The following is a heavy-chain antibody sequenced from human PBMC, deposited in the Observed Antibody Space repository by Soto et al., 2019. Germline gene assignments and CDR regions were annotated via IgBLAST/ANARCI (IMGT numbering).Heavy chain of an antibody. V-gene: IGHV4-30-4*01. Sequence: SETLSLTCTVSGGSISSGDYYWSWIRQPPGKGLEWIGYIYYSGSTYYNPSLKSRVTISVDTSKNQFSLKLSSVTAADTAVYYCARVPRPSSTVTNWFDPWGQGTLVTVSS. CDR3: ARVPRPSSTVTNWFDP. CDR1: GGSISSGDYY. CDR2: IYYSGST. J-gene: IGHJ5*02. D-gene: IGHD4-17*01.